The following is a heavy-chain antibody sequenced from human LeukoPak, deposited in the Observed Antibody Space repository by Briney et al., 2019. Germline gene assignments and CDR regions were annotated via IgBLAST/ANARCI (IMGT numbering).Heavy chain of an antibody. V-gene: IGHV4-59*01. J-gene: IGHJ4*02. D-gene: IGHD4-11*01. CDR3: AREADYIAGRYFDY. CDR2: IYYSGST. Sequence: SETLSLTCTVSGGSISSYYWSWIRQPPGKGLEWIGYIYYSGSTNYNPSLKSRVTISVDTSKNQFSLKLSSVTAAVTAVYYCAREADYIAGRYFDYWGQGTLVTVSS. CDR1: GGSISSYY.